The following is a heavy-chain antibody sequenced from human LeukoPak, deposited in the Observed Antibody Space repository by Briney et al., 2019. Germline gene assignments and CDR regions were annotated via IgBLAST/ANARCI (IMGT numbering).Heavy chain of an antibody. CDR2: VSYDGSKI. CDR1: GFSFSTYG. V-gene: IGHV3-30*18. CDR3: AKALGSGSYYSIDY. D-gene: IGHD3-10*01. Sequence: GGSLRLSCAAYGFSFSTYGMHWVRQAPGKGLEWVADVSYDGSKIYYADSVKGRFTISRDNPENTLYLQMNSLRAEDTAVYYCAKALGSGSYYSIDYWGQGTLVTASS. J-gene: IGHJ4*02.